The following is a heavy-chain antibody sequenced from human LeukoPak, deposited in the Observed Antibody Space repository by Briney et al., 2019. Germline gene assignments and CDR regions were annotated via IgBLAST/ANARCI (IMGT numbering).Heavy chain of an antibody. CDR1: GFTFSSYA. Sequence: GGSLRLSCAASGFTFSSYAMSWVRQAPGKGLEWVSSIGGTGAITYYADSVKGRFTISRDNSKNTLYLQMNSLRAEDTAVYYCAKYEGIGTIYDGMDVWGQGTTVTVSS. CDR2: IGGTGAIT. J-gene: IGHJ6*02. D-gene: IGHD2-15*01. V-gene: IGHV3-23*01. CDR3: AKYEGIGTIYDGMDV.